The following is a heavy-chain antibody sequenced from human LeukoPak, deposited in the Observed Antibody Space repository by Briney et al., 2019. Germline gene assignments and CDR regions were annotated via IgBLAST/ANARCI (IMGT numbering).Heavy chain of an antibody. D-gene: IGHD3-9*01. J-gene: IGHJ4*02. CDR1: GGSISSGSYY. Sequence: SETLSLTCTVSGGSISSGSYYWSWIRQPAGKGLEWIGRIYTSGSTNYNPSLKSRVTISVDTSKNQFSLKLSSVTAADTAVYYCARARTTIDYWGQGTLVTVSS. CDR2: IYTSGST. V-gene: IGHV4-61*02. CDR3: ARARTTIDY.